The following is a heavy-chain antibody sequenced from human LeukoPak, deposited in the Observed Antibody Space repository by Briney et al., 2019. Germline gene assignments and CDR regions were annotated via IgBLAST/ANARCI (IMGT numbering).Heavy chain of an antibody. CDR3: ARDPRIVAAAGPTH. J-gene: IGHJ4*02. Sequence: ASVKVSCKASGYTFTGYYMRWVRQAPGQGLEWMGWINPNSGGTNYAQKFQGRVTMTRDTSISTAYMEPSRLRSDDTAVYYCARDPRIVAAAGPTHWGQGTLVTVSS. V-gene: IGHV1-2*02. CDR1: GYTFTGYY. D-gene: IGHD6-13*01. CDR2: INPNSGGT.